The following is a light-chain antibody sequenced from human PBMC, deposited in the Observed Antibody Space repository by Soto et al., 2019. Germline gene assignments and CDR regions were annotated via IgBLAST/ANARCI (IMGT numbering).Light chain of an antibody. Sequence: DLVMTQSPDSLAVSLGERATINCKSSQSVLYSSNNKNYLAWYQQKPGQPPKLLIYWASTRESGVPDRFSGSGSATDFPLTIRRLQAEDVAVSYCHQYSSTPLTCGPGTKVDIK. CDR2: WAS. V-gene: IGKV4-1*01. CDR3: HQYSSTPLT. J-gene: IGKJ3*01. CDR1: QSVLYSSNNKNY.